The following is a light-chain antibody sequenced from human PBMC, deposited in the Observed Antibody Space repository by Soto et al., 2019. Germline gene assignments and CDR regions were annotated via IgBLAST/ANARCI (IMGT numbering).Light chain of an antibody. CDR1: QSVSNN. Sequence: EILMTQSPATLSVSPGERATLSCRASQSVSNNLAWYQQKPGQAPRLLIYYASTRATGIPARFSGSGSGTEFTLTISSLHSEDFALYYCQQYNNWPPLTFGQGTRLEIK. CDR2: YAS. CDR3: QQYNNWPPLT. J-gene: IGKJ5*01. V-gene: IGKV3-15*01.